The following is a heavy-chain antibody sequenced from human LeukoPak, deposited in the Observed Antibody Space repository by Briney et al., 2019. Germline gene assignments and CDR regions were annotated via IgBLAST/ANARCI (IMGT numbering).Heavy chain of an antibody. CDR1: GFTFSSYA. Sequence: GGSLRLSCAASGFTFSSYAMSWVRQAPGKGLEWVSTVSGSGDTTYDADSVKGRFTISRDNSKNTLFLQMNGLRAEDTAVYYCAKVWGSYSTGYFDYWGQGTLVTVSS. CDR3: AKVWGSYSTGYFDY. V-gene: IGHV3-23*01. CDR2: VSGSGDTT. J-gene: IGHJ4*02. D-gene: IGHD1-26*01.